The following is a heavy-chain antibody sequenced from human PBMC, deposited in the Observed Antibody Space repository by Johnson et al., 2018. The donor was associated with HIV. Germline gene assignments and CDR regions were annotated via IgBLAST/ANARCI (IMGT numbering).Heavy chain of an antibody. CDR2: INWNGDST. CDR3: ARFGRGCSPAFDI. V-gene: IGHV3-20*04. D-gene: IGHD2-21*01. CDR1: GFTFSSYW. Sequence: VQLVESGGGLVQPGGSLRLSCAASGFTFSSYWMSWVRQAPGKGLEWVSGINWNGDSTGYADSVKGRFTISRDNAKNSLYLQMNSLRAEDTALYYCARFGRGCSPAFDIWGQGTMVTVSS. J-gene: IGHJ3*02.